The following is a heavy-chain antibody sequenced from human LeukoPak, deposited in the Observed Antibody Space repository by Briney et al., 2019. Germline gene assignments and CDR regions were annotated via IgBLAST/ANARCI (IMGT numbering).Heavy chain of an antibody. J-gene: IGHJ4*02. D-gene: IGHD3-9*01. Sequence: AGTLRLTCAASGFTFSDYYRSWIRQAPGKGLEWVSYISSSSSYTNYADSVKGRVTISRDDGKNTLYLHMNSLRDDDTAVYYCATDQRYAFDYWGQGILVTVSS. V-gene: IGHV3-11*03. CDR1: GFTFSDYY. CDR3: ATDQRYAFDY. CDR2: ISSSSSYT.